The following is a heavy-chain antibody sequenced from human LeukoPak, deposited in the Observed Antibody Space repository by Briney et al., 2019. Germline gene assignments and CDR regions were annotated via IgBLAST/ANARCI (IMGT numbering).Heavy chain of an antibody. J-gene: IGHJ5*02. V-gene: IGHV5-51*01. CDR1: GYSFTSYW. Sequence: GESLKISCKGSGYSFTSYWIGWVRQMPGKGLEWMGIIYPGDSDTRYSPSFQGQVTISADESISTAYLQWSSLKASDTAMYYCARPMYYYDSSGYQTYNWFDPWGQGTLVTVSS. D-gene: IGHD3-22*01. CDR2: IYPGDSDT. CDR3: ARPMYYYDSSGYQTYNWFDP.